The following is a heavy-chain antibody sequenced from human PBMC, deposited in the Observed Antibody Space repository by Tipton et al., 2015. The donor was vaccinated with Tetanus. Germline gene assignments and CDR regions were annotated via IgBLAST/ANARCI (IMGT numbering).Heavy chain of an antibody. Sequence: GSLRLSCAASGFTSSSFAMSWVRQAPGKGLEWVSSVRGSGDNTHYADSVKGRFTISRDNSKNTLYLQMNSLRAEDRAIYYCAKARGAESSGDYSVYFDYWGQGTLVTVSS. CDR2: VRGSGDNT. V-gene: IGHV3-23*01. D-gene: IGHD3-22*01. J-gene: IGHJ4*02. CDR3: AKARGAESSGDYSVYFDY. CDR1: GFTSSSFA.